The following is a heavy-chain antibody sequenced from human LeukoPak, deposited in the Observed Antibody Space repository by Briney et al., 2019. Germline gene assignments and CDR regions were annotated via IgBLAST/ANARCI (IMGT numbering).Heavy chain of an antibody. V-gene: IGHV3-30*03. CDR2: ISYDGSKN. D-gene: IGHD6-13*01. CDR3: ARGYSSSWHHYYYYMDV. Sequence: GGSLRLSCAASGFTFSNYGMHWVRQAPGKGLEWVAVISYDGSKNYSADSVKGRFTISRDNSKNTLYLQMNSLRAEDTAVYYCARGYSSSWHHYYYYMDVWGKGTTVTVSS. CDR1: GFTFSNYG. J-gene: IGHJ6*03.